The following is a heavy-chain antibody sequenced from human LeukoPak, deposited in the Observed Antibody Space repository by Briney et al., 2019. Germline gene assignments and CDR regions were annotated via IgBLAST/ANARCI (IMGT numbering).Heavy chain of an antibody. J-gene: IGHJ4*02. CDR3: ARGVSGWYYFDY. Sequence: PSETLSLTCTVSGASIGSANYYWTWIRQPAGKGLEWIGRQYATGATNYHPSLGSRVTMSIDTSKNHFSLMLTSVTAADTAVYYCARGVSGWYYFDYWGQGTLVTVSS. V-gene: IGHV4-61*02. CDR1: GASIGSANYY. D-gene: IGHD6-19*01. CDR2: QYATGAT.